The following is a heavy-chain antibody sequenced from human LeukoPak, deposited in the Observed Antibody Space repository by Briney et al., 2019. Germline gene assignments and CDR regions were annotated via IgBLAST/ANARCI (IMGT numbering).Heavy chain of an antibody. CDR1: GYTFTGYY. CDR3: AREERSGSFRIFVH. D-gene: IGHD1-26*01. Sequence: GASVKVSCKASGYTFTGYYMHWVRQAPGQGLEWMGSIDPRGDGTQYAQTFQGRVTMTRDTSMRIVYMELSSLRSDDTAVYYCAREERSGSFRIFVHGGQGTRVTVSS. CDR2: IDPRGDGT. J-gene: IGHJ5*02. V-gene: IGHV1-2*02.